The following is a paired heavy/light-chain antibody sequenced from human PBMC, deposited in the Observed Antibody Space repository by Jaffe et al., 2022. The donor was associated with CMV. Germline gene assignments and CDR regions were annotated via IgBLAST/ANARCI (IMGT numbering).Light chain of an antibody. Sequence: EVVLTQSPATLSVSPGQRATLSCRASQSASTNLAWYQQKPGQAPRLLIYGASTRATGIPARFSGSGSGTEFTLTISSLQSEDFAVYYCQQYNTWPPLTFGGGTKVEI. CDR2: GAS. V-gene: IGKV3-15*01. CDR1: QSASTN. J-gene: IGKJ4*01. CDR3: QQYNTWPPLT.
Heavy chain of an antibody. J-gene: IGHJ5*02. Sequence: EVQLVQSGAEVKKPGESLRISCKGYGYSFTNYWIAWVRQVPEKGLEWMGIIYPGDSDTRYSPSFRGQVTISADKSISTAYLQWNSLKASDTAIYYCARGGAESPSVRFWWFDPWGQGTLVTVSS. CDR3: ARGGAESPSVRFWWFDP. D-gene: IGHD3-16*01. CDR2: IYPGDSDT. V-gene: IGHV5-51*01. CDR1: GYSFTNYW.